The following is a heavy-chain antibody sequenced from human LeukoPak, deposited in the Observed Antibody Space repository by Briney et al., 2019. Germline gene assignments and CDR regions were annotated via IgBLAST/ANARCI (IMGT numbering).Heavy chain of an antibody. V-gene: IGHV4-61*05. CDR2: IYYSGST. J-gene: IGHJ6*03. D-gene: IGHD2-2*01. Sequence: PSDTLSLTCTVSGGSINSSSYYWRWPRHPPGKGLEWIGCIYYSGSTNYNPSLKSRLTISVDTSNNQFSLKLSSVTAADTAVYYCARLVVPAARAYYYYYYMDVWGKGTTVTVSS. CDR3: ARLVVPAARAYYYYYYMDV. CDR1: GGSINSSSYY.